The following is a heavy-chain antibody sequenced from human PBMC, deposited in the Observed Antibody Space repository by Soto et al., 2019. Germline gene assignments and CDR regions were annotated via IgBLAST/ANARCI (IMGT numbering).Heavy chain of an antibody. V-gene: IGHV4-31*03. J-gene: IGHJ4*02. Sequence: SETLSLTCTVSGGSISSGGYYWSWIRQHPGKGLEWIGYIYYSGSTYYNPSLKSRVTISVDTSKNQFSLKLSSVTAADTAVYYCARVEKGIPDYWGQGTLVTVSS. CDR3: ARVEKGIPDY. CDR2: IYYSGST. D-gene: IGHD1-20*01. CDR1: GGSISSGGYY.